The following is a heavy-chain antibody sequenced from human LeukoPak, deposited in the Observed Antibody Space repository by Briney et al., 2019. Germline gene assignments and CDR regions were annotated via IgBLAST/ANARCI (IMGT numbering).Heavy chain of an antibody. D-gene: IGHD3-3*01. J-gene: IGHJ4*02. CDR2: ISSSSSYI. V-gene: IGHV3-21*01. CDR1: GFTFSSYS. Sequence: GGSLRLSCAASGFTFSSYSMNWVRQAPGKGLEWVSSISSSSSYIYYADSVKGRFTISRDNAKNSLYLQMNSLRAEDTAVYYCARDLEYYDFWSGYYSAIFDYSGQGTLVTVSS. CDR3: ARDLEYYDFWSGYYSAIFDY.